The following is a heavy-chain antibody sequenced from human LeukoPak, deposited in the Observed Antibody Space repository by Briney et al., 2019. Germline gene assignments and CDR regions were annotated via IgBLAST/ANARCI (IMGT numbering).Heavy chain of an antibody. CDR3: ARAGSTRGDYYYYMDV. V-gene: IGHV1-8*01. J-gene: IGHJ6*03. Sequence: ASEKVSCKASGYTFTSYDINWVRQATGQGLEWMGWMNPNSGNTGYAQKFQGRVTMTRNTSISTAYMELSSLRSEDTAVYYCARAGSTRGDYYYYMDVWGKGTTVTVSS. CDR2: MNPNSGNT. D-gene: IGHD2-2*01. CDR1: GYTFTSYD.